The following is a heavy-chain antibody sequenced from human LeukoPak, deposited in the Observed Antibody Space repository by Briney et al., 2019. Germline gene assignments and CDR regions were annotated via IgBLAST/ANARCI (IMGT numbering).Heavy chain of an antibody. D-gene: IGHD3-16*02. CDR1: EGTFSSYV. CDR3: AIKPWFGGVIVWYY. CDR2: IIPFFGTA. J-gene: IGHJ4*02. Sequence: ASVKVSCKASEGTFSSYVISWVRPAPGQGGAWVGGIIPFFGTADSAQKLQGRVTNTPQEPTRTASQELSSLRSEDTAVYYCAIKPWFGGVIVWYYWGQGTLVTVSS. V-gene: IGHV1-69*01.